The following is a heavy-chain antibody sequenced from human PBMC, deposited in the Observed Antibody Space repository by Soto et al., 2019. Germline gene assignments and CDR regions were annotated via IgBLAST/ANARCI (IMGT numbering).Heavy chain of an antibody. CDR3: ARVRGHSYGYVDY. D-gene: IGHD5-18*01. V-gene: IGHV3-48*01. CDR2: ISGRGSPI. Sequence: EMQLVESGGGLVQPGGSLRLSCAASGYSSFSYYSMNWVRQAPGKGLEWVSFISGRGSPIYYADSVRGRFTISRDNAKNSLSLEMNNLRVEDTAVYYCARVRGHSYGYVDYWGQGTLVTVSS. J-gene: IGHJ4*02. CDR1: GYSSFSYYS.